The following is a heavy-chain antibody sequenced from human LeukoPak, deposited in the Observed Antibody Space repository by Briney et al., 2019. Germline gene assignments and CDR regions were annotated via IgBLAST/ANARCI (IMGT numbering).Heavy chain of an antibody. CDR1: GASISSGGYY. V-gene: IGHV4-39*07. D-gene: IGHD2-2*01. CDR2: INHSGST. Sequence: SETLSLTCTVSGASISSGGYYWSWIRQPPGKGLEWIGEINHSGSTNYNPSLKSRVTISVDTSKNQFSLKLSSVTAADTAVYYCAREYCSSTSCYSYAFDIWGQGTMVTVSS. J-gene: IGHJ3*02. CDR3: AREYCSSTSCYSYAFDI.